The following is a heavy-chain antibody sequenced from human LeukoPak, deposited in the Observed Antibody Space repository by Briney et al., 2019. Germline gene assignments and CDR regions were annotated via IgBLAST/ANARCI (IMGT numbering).Heavy chain of an antibody. CDR2: IYYSGST. D-gene: IGHD5-18*01. Sequence: PSETLSLTCTVSGGSISSSSYYWGWIRQPPGAGLEWIGTIYYSGSTYYNRTLKSRLTISVDTSKNQFSLNLMSVTAADTAVYYCARIGRGYSYGFLGKMDVWGKGTTVTVSS. J-gene: IGHJ6*04. CDR1: GGSISSSSYY. CDR3: ARIGRGYSYGFLGKMDV. V-gene: IGHV4-39*01.